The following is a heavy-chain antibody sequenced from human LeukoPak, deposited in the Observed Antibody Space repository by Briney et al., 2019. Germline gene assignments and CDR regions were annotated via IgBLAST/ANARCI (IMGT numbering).Heavy chain of an antibody. D-gene: IGHD6-13*01. CDR1: GFTFSSYG. CDR2: IGYDGRNK. Sequence: GGSLRLSCAASGFTFSSYGIHWVRQAPGKGLEWVTFIGYDGRNKYYADSVKGRFTISRDNSKNTLYLQMNSLRAEDTAVYYCAKDLERRQSIAAAGPFDYWGQGTLVTVSS. J-gene: IGHJ4*02. CDR3: AKDLERRQSIAAAGPFDY. V-gene: IGHV3-30*02.